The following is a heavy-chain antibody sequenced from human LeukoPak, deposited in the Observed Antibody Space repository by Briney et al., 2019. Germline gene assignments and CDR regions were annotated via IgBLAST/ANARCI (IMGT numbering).Heavy chain of an antibody. D-gene: IGHD3-9*01. Sequence: GGSLRLSCAASGFTFNTYTMNWVRQAPGKGLEWVSSITASSTAIYPADSVKGRFTISRDNAKNFLYLQMNSLRAEDTAVYYCARTYYDILTGYNPYFDYWGQGILVTVSS. J-gene: IGHJ4*02. CDR1: GFTFNTYT. V-gene: IGHV3-21*01. CDR3: ARTYYDILTGYNPYFDY. CDR2: ITASSTAI.